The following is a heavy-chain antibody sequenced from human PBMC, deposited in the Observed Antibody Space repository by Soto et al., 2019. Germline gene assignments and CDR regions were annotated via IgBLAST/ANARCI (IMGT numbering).Heavy chain of an antibody. V-gene: IGHV3-66*01. J-gene: IGHJ4*02. CDR1: GFTVSSNY. CDR2: IYSGGST. CDR3: ARETLDPGIAAAGIGSFDY. Sequence: GGSLRLSCAASGFTVSSNYMSWVRQAPGKGLEWVSVIYSGGSTYYADSVKGRFTISRDNSKNTLYLQMNSLRADDTAVFYCARETLDPGIAAAGIGSFDYWGQGT. D-gene: IGHD6-13*01.